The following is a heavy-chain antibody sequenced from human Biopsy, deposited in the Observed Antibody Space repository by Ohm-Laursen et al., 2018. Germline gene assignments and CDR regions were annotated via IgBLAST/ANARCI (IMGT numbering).Heavy chain of an antibody. J-gene: IGHJ4*02. CDR3: ARHSLDDFWSGAHYYFDY. D-gene: IGHD3-3*01. CDR2: VYYSGST. CDR1: GGSISSRNHY. V-gene: IGHV4-39*01. Sequence: TLSLTCSVSGGSISSRNHYWGWLRQPPGKGLEWIGQVYYSGSTFYNSSLESRVTVSVDTSKNQFHLRLTSMSASDTAVYYCARHSLDDFWSGAHYYFDYWGLGTLVTVSS.